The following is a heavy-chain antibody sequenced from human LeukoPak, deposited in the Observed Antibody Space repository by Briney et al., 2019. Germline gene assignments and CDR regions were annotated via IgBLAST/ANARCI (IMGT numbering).Heavy chain of an antibody. CDR3: AKQESVVVVAAPLDY. CDR2: ISGSGGST. V-gene: IGHV3-23*01. D-gene: IGHD2-15*01. J-gene: IGHJ4*02. Sequence: GGSLRLSCAASGFTFSSYGMSWVRQAPGKGLDWVSVISGSGGSTYYADSVKGRFTISRDNSKNTLYLQMNSLRAEDTAVYYCAKQESVVVVAAPLDYWGQGTLVTVSS. CDR1: GFTFSSYG.